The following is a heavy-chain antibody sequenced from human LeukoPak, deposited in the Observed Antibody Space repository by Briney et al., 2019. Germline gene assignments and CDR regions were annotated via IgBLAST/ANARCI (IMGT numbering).Heavy chain of an antibody. V-gene: IGHV3-30*18. CDR3: AKEGGDYDGGFLDY. Sequence: GGSLRLSCAASGFTFSSYGMHWIRQPPGKGLEWVEVILYDGSNKYYAETVKGRFTISRDNSKNTLYLQMNSLRAEDTAVYYCAKEGGDYDGGFLDYWGQGTLVTVSS. CDR1: GFTFSSYG. D-gene: IGHD4-17*01. J-gene: IGHJ4*02. CDR2: ILYDGSNK.